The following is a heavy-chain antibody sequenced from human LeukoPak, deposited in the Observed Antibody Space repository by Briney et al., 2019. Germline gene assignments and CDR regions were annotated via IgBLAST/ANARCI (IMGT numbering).Heavy chain of an antibody. V-gene: IGHV3-21*01. CDR2: ISSSSSYI. D-gene: IGHD4-17*01. CDR1: GFTFSSYS. CDR3: ARDGTPVTTDY. J-gene: IGHJ4*02. Sequence: GGSLRLSCAASGFTFSSYSMNWVRQAPGKGLECVSSISSSSSYIYYADSVKGRFTISRDNAKNSLYLQMNSLRAEDTAVYYCARDGTPVTTDYWGQGTLVTVSS.